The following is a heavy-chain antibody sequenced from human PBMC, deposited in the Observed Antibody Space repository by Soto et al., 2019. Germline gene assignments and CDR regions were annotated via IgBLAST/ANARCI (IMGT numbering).Heavy chain of an antibody. CDR2: ISGSGGST. J-gene: IGHJ4*02. CDR3: AKDRASVVAANGDYFDN. V-gene: IGHV3-23*01. D-gene: IGHD2-15*01. CDR1: GFTFSSYA. Sequence: EVQLLESGGGLVQPGGSLRLSCAASGFTFSSYAMSWVRQAPGKGLEWVSAISGSGGSTYYADSVKGRFTISRDNSKKKLYLQMISLRAEDTAVYYCAKDRASVVAANGDYFDNWGQGTLVTVSS.